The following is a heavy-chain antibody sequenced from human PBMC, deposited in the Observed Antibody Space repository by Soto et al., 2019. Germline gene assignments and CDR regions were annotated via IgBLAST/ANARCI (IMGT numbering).Heavy chain of an antibody. CDR3: VRDSGVVGPEFAL. J-gene: IGHJ2*01. CDR1: GFSFSTYG. CDR2: IWFVGSKK. Sequence: QVPLVESGGGVVQPGRSLRLSCAASGFSFSTYGFHWVRQVPGKGPEWVAVIWFVGSKKYYADSVRGPFTISRDDSKNTLYLQMNSLRDEDTDQYYCVRDSGVVGPEFALWGRGSLVTVSS. D-gene: IGHD3-3*01. V-gene: IGHV3-33*01.